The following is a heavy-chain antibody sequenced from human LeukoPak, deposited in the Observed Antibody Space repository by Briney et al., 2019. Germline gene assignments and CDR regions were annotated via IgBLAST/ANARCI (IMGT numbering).Heavy chain of an antibody. D-gene: IGHD5-24*01. CDR3: SRTRHRWLQLASWDY. Sequence: PGGSLRLSCAASGFTFSSYSMNWVRQAPGKGLEWVSSISSSSSYIYYADSVKGRFTISRDNAKNSLYLQMNSLKTEDTAMYYCSRTRHRWLQLASWDYWGQGSQVTVSS. CDR1: GFTFSSYS. J-gene: IGHJ4*02. V-gene: IGHV3-21*03. CDR2: ISSSSSYI.